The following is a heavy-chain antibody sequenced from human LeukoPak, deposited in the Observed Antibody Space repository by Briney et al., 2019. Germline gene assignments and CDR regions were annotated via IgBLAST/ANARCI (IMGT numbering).Heavy chain of an antibody. CDR3: AKPYYYDISGSNWFDP. J-gene: IGHJ5*02. D-gene: IGHD3-22*01. Sequence: GGSLRLSCAASGFTFSSYGMHWVRQAPGKGLEWVAFIQFDGNNKYYADSVKGRFTISRDNSKNTLYLQMNSLRAEDTAVYYCAKPYYYDISGSNWFDPWGQGTLVTVSS. V-gene: IGHV3-30*02. CDR2: IQFDGNNK. CDR1: GFTFSSYG.